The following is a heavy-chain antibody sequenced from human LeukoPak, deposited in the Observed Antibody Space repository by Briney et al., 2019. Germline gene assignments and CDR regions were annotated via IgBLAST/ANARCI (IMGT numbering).Heavy chain of an antibody. V-gene: IGHV3-7*01. CDR2: IKQDGSEK. CDR1: GFTFSRYA. Sequence: GGSLRLSCATSGFTFSRYAMHWVRQAPGKGLEWVANIKQDGSEKYYVDSVKGRFTISRDNAKNSLYLQMNSLRAEDTAVYYCARVSYYYDSSGYYSYFDYWGQGTLVTVSS. CDR3: ARVSYYYDSSGYYSYFDY. D-gene: IGHD3-22*01. J-gene: IGHJ4*02.